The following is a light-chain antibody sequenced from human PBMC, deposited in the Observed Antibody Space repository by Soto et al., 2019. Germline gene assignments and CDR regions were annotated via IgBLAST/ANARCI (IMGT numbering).Light chain of an antibody. CDR2: EVD. Sequence: QSVLTQPPSASGSPGQSVTISCTGTSSDIGKYNYVSWYQQHPGKAPKLLVYEVDRRPAGVPDRFSGSTSANTASLTVSGLQPEDEADYYCSSYTGTDNLLYVFGTGTKVTVL. V-gene: IGLV2-8*01. CDR3: SSYTGTDNLLYV. CDR1: SSDIGKYNY. J-gene: IGLJ1*01.